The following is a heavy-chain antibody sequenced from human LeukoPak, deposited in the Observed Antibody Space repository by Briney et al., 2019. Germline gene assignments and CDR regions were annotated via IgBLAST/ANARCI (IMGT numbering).Heavy chain of an antibody. V-gene: IGHV1-69*13. CDR1: GGTFSSYA. D-gene: IGHD6-19*01. J-gene: IGHJ4*02. Sequence: SVKVSCKASGGTFSSYAISWVRQAPGQGPEWMGGIIPIFGTANYAQKFQGRVTITADESTSTAYMELTSLRSEDTAVYYCARGRMAGTYVFDYWGQGTLVTVSS. CDR2: IIPIFGTA. CDR3: ARGRMAGTYVFDY.